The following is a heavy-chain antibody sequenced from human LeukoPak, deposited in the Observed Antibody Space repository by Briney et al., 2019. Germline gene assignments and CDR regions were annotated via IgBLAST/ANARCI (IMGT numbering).Heavy chain of an antibody. CDR1: GGSISSSSYY. CDR3: AGGGVIVVFPDY. V-gene: IGHV4-39*01. Sequence: SETLSLTCTVSGGSISSSSYYWGWIRQPPGKGLEWIGSIYYGGSTYYNPSLKSRVTISVDTSKNQFSLKLSSVTAADTAVYYCAGGGVIVVFPDYWGQGTLVTVSS. CDR2: IYYGGST. D-gene: IGHD2-2*01. J-gene: IGHJ4*02.